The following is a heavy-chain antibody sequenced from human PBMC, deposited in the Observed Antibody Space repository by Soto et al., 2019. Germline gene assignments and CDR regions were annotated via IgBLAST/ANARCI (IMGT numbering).Heavy chain of an antibody. CDR3: ARGRQVASGTRLFYFDY. CDR2: IYYSGST. D-gene: IGHD3-10*01. CDR1: GGSISSYS. J-gene: IGHJ4*02. Sequence: PSETLSLTCTVSGGSISSYSWSWIRQPPGRGLEWIGFIYYSGSTSYNPSLKSRVTISVDTSKNQFSLKLSSMTAADTAVYYCARGRQVASGTRLFYFDYWGQGTLVTVSS. V-gene: IGHV4-59*01.